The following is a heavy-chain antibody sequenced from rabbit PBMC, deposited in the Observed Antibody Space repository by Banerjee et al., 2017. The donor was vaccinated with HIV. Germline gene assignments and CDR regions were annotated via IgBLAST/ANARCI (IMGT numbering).Heavy chain of an antibody. V-gene: IGHV1S45*01. Sequence: QEQLEESGGDLVKPGASLTLTCTASGFSFSSSYWICWVRQAPGKGLEWIACIYAGSSGSTYYASWAKGRFTISKTSSTTVTLQMASLTAADTATYFCARDGFGSSVRKIPYYFNLWGQGTLVTVS. D-gene: IGHD8-1*01. CDR2: IYAGSSGST. CDR3: ARDGFGSSVRKIPYYFNL. J-gene: IGHJ4*01. CDR1: GFSFSSSYW.